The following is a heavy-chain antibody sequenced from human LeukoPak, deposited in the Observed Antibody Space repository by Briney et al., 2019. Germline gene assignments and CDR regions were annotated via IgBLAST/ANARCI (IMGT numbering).Heavy chain of an antibody. CDR2: ISYDGSNQ. V-gene: IGHV3-30*18. J-gene: IGHJ3*02. CDR3: AKPLWFGESDAFDI. CDR1: GFTFSSYG. D-gene: IGHD3-10*01. Sequence: GRALRLSCAASGFTFSSYGMHGVRQAPRKGLEGVGVISYDGSNQYYADSVKGRFTISRDNSKNTLYLQMNGLRAEDTAVYYCAKPLWFGESDAFDIWGQGTMVTVSS.